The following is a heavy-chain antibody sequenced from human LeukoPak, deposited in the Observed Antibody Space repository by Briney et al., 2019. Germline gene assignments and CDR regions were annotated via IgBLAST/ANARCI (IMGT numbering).Heavy chain of an antibody. CDR3: ARGRGIDY. CDR1: RYSIAIGYF. CDR2: IYHNGST. D-gene: IGHD3-16*01. V-gene: IGHV4-38-2*01. J-gene: IGHJ4*02. Sequence: SSETLSLTCAVSRYSIAIGYFWAWIRQSPGKGLEWIGTIYHNGSTYYNPSLKSRVSISVDTSKNQFSLKLSSVTAADTAVYYCARGRGIDYWGQGTLVTVSS.